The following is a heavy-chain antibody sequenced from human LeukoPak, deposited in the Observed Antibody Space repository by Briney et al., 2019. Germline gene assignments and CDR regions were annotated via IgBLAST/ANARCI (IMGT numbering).Heavy chain of an antibody. J-gene: IGHJ4*02. CDR3: ARGSGYESFDY. V-gene: IGHV4-30-4*08. Sequence: PSETLSLTCTVSGVSINSGDYYWSWIRQPPGKGLEWIGYISYNGRTFYNPSLNSRVTISLDTSKNHFSLKLTSVTAADTAVYYCARGSGYESFDYWGQGTLVTVSS. CDR2: ISYNGRT. D-gene: IGHD5-12*01. CDR1: GVSINSGDYY.